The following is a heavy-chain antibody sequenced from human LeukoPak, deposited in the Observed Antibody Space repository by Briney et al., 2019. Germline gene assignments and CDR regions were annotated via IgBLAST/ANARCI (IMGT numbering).Heavy chain of an antibody. Sequence: GGSLRLSCAASGFTFSSYSMNWVRQAPGKGLEWVSSISSSSSYIYYADSVKGRFTISRDNAKNSLYLQMNSLRAEDTAVYYCARDLLLWFGELLRTNAFDIWGQGTMATVSS. CDR1: GFTFSSYS. D-gene: IGHD3-10*01. CDR2: ISSSSSYI. V-gene: IGHV3-21*01. J-gene: IGHJ3*02. CDR3: ARDLLLWFGELLRTNAFDI.